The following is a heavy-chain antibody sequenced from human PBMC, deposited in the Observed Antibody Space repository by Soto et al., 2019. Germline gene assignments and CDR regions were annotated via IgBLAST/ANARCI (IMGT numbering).Heavy chain of an antibody. V-gene: IGHV3-15*01. J-gene: IGHJ6*02. Sequence: PGGSLRRSCAASGFTFRNASMSWARQAPGQGLEWVGRIKSKPDGGTTDSAAPVKGRFTISRDDSKNTLYLQMNSLKTEDTAVYHRTTDTYYDVWSGYWYGMDVWGQGATATVSS. CDR1: GFTFRNAS. CDR3: TTDTYYDVWSGYWYGMDV. CDR2: IKSKPDGGTT. D-gene: IGHD3-3*01.